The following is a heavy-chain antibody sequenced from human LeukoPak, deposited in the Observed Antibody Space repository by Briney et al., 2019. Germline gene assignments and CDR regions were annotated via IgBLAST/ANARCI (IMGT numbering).Heavy chain of an antibody. CDR2: IIPILGIA. CDR1: GGTFSSYA. V-gene: IGHV1-69*04. J-gene: IGHJ4*02. Sequence: GASVKVSCKASGGTFSSYAISWVRQAPGQGLEWMGRIIPILGIANYAQKFQGRVTITADKSTSTAYMELSSLRSEDTAVYYCARQENLGAPDYWGQGTLVTVSS. CDR3: ARQENLGAPDY. D-gene: IGHD4/OR15-4a*01.